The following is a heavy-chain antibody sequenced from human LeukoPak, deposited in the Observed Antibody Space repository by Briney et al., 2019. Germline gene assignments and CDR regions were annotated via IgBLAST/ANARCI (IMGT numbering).Heavy chain of an antibody. D-gene: IGHD3-3*01. V-gene: IGHV4-59*01. CDR3: ARADYDFWSGYSAFDY. Sequence: SETLSLTCTVSGGSISSYYWSWIRQPPGKGLEWTGYIYYSGSTNYNLSLKSRVTISVDTSKNQFSLKLSSVTAADTAVYYCARADYDFWSGYSAFDYWGQGTLVTVSS. CDR2: IYYSGST. J-gene: IGHJ4*02. CDR1: GGSISSYY.